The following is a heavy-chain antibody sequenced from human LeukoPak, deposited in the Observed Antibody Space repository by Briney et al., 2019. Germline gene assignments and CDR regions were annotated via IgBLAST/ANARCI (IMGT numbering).Heavy chain of an antibody. Sequence: GGSLRLSCAASGFTFSSFAMIWVRQPPGKGLEWVSSIFPTSREIHYADSVRGRFTISRDNSKSTLSLQMNSLRAEDTAIYYCATYRQVMLPFESWGQGTLVTVSS. CDR2: IFPTSREI. CDR3: ATYRQVMLPFES. V-gene: IGHV3-23*01. J-gene: IGHJ4*02. CDR1: GFTFSSFA. D-gene: IGHD5-18*01.